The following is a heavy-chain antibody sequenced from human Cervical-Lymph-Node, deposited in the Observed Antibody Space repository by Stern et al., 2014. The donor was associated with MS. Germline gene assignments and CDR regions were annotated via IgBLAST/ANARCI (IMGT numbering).Heavy chain of an antibody. CDR1: GGTFNTFA. V-gene: IGHV1-69*01. CDR3: ARGDSEAPIYYFDY. D-gene: IGHD2-21*01. CDR2: ITPLFDAT. Sequence: MQLVESGAEVKKRGSSVKVSCQTSGGTFNTFAIGWVRQAPGQGLEWVGGITPLFDATNYAQKFQGRLTITADESTRTVYMELSSLRFDDTAMYYCARGDSEAPIYYFDYWGQGTLVTVSS. J-gene: IGHJ4*02.